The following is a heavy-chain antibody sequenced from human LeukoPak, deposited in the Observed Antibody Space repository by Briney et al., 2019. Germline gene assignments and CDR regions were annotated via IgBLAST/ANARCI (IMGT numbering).Heavy chain of an antibody. CDR2: IIPIFGTA. CDR1: GGTFSSYA. D-gene: IGHD1-14*01. CDR3: AREATAFDP. Sequence: SVKVSCKXSGGTFSSYAISWVRQTPGQGLEWMGRIIPIFGTANYSQKFQGRVTITTDESTSTAYMELSSLRSEDTAVYYCAREATAFDPWGQGTLVTVSS. J-gene: IGHJ5*02. V-gene: IGHV1-69*05.